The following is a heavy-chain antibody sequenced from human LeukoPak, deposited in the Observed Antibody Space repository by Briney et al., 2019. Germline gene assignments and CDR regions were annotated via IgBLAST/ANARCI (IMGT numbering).Heavy chain of an antibody. CDR2: THHSGAT. Sequence: ASETLSLTRSVSGVSITSNYWSWIRQPPGKGLEWLGYTHHSGATSYNPSLKSRSTMSLDTSNNQFSLKLSSVTAADTAVYYCARSSGHSYGDFDYWGQGNLVTVSS. D-gene: IGHD5-18*01. CDR1: GVSITSNY. V-gene: IGHV4-59*01. CDR3: ARSSGHSYGDFDY. J-gene: IGHJ4*02.